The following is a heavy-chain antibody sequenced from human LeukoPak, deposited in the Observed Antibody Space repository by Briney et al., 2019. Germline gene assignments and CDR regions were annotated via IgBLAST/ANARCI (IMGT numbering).Heavy chain of an antibody. CDR1: GYTFTSYG. V-gene: IGHV1-18*04. CDR2: ISGDKVNT. D-gene: IGHD3-10*01. CDR3: ARSFYTYYYGSGSYLPGY. Sequence: ASVKVSRKASGYTFTSYGINWVRQAPGQGLEWMGWISGDKVNTHYAQNLQGRVTVTTDTSTSTAYMELSSLRSEDTAVYYCARSFYTYYYGSGSYLPGYWGQGTLVTVSS. J-gene: IGHJ4*02.